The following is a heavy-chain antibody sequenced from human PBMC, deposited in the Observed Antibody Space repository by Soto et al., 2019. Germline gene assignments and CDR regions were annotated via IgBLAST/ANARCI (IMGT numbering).Heavy chain of an antibody. CDR3: ARVQMATLYFDY. J-gene: IGHJ4*02. Sequence: PSETLSLTCTVSGGSISGYYWSWVRQPPGKGLEWIGYIYYSGTHNYNPSLKSRLTISVDTSKNQFSLELNSVPAADTAVYYCARVQMATLYFDYWGQGTLVTVSS. CDR2: IYYSGTH. V-gene: IGHV4-59*01. D-gene: IGHD5-12*01. CDR1: GGSISGYY.